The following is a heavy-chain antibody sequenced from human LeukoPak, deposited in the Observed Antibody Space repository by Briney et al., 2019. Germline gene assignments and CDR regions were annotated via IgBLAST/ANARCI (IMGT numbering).Heavy chain of an antibody. D-gene: IGHD3-16*01. Sequence: GGSLRLSCAASGFTFSSYSMNWVRQAPGKGLEWVSSISSSSSYIYYADSVKGRFTISRDNAKDSLYLQMNSLRAEDTAVYYCARALPYTLDFDYWGQGTLVTVSS. CDR3: ARALPYTLDFDY. CDR2: ISSSSSYI. J-gene: IGHJ4*02. V-gene: IGHV3-21*01. CDR1: GFTFSSYS.